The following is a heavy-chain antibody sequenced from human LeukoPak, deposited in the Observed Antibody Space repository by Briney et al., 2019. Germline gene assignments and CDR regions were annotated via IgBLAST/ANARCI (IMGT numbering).Heavy chain of an antibody. V-gene: IGHV1-18*01. CDR3: ARARDYYDSSGYIP. CDR2: ISAYNGNT. CDR1: GCTFTSYG. D-gene: IGHD3-22*01. J-gene: IGHJ5*02. Sequence: GASVKVSCKASGCTFTSYGISWVRQAPGQGLEWMGWISAYNGNTNYAQKLQGRVTMTTDTSTSTAYMELRSLRSDDTAVYYCARARDYYDSSGYIPWGQGTLVTVSS.